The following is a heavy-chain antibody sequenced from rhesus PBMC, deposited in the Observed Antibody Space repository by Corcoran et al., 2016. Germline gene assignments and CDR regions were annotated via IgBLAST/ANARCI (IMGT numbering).Heavy chain of an antibody. D-gene: IGHD6-25*01. CDR2: IYGSSGST. CDR1: GGSISSGYD. V-gene: IGHV4-76*01. CDR3: ARDRIAAAGGFDY. Sequence: QVQLQESGPGVVKPSETLSLTCAVSGGSISSGYDWSWIRQPPGKGREWIGYIYGSSGSTNYNPSLKNRVTIAKDASKNQFSLKLSSVTAADTAVYYCARDRIAAAGGFDYWGQGVLVTVSS. J-gene: IGHJ4*01.